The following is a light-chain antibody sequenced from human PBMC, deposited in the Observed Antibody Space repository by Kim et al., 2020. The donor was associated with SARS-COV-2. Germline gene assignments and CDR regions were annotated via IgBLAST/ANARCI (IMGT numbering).Light chain of an antibody. CDR3: PLRSLWARA. Sequence: EIVLTQSPATLSLSPGERATLSCRASQSVADILVWYQQKPREPPSLLIYCASNRATGTPASFSGSGSETEFTLTNSSLEPEDFAVYYSPLRSLWARAFAKGTKLEIK. CDR1: QSVADI. CDR2: CAS. J-gene: IGKJ2*01. V-gene: IGKV3-11*01.